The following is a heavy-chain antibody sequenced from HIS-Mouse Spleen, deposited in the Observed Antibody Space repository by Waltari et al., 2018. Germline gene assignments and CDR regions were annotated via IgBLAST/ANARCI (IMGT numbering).Heavy chain of an antibody. Sequence: EVQLVESGGGLTQPGGSLRLSCAASGFTVSSTYMSWVRQAPGKGLEWVSVIYSGGSTYYADSVKGRFTISRDNSKNTLYLQMNSLRAEDTAVYYCARDTVIAARSYGMDVWGQGTTVTVSS. CDR2: IYSGGST. J-gene: IGHJ6*02. D-gene: IGHD6-6*01. CDR1: GFTVSSTY. V-gene: IGHV3-53*01. CDR3: ARDTVIAARSYGMDV.